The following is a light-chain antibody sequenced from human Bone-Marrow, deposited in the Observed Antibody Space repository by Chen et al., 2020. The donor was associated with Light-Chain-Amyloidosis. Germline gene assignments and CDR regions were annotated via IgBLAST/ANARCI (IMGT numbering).Light chain of an antibody. CDR3: QQSYSSPLT. CDR2: ATS. V-gene: IGKV1-39*01. J-gene: IGKJ4*01. CDR1: QSISSY. Sequence: DIQMTQSPYSLAASVGDRVTITCRASQSISSYLNWYQLKSGSAPKPLIYATSSLQSGVPPRFSGSGSGTDFTLTISSLQPEDFATYYCQQSYSSPLTFGGGTKVEI.